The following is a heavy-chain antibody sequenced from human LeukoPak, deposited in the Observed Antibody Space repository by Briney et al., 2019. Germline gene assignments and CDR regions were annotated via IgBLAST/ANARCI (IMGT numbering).Heavy chain of an antibody. J-gene: IGHJ4*02. V-gene: IGHV4-34*01. CDR3: ARGGSSSWYGYVLLGY. CDR1: GGSFSGYY. CDR2: INHSGST. D-gene: IGHD6-13*01. Sequence: SETLPLTCAVYGGSFSGYYWSWIRQPPGKGLEWIGEINHSGSTNYNPSLKSRVTISVDTSKNQFSLKLSSVTAADTAVYYCARGGSSSWYGYVLLGYWGQGTLVTVSS.